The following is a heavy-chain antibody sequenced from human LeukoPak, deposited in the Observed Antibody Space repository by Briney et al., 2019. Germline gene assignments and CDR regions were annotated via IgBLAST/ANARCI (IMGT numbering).Heavy chain of an antibody. D-gene: IGHD2-2*01. V-gene: IGHV1-69*05. CDR3: ASSFIVVVPAATQKYYYYYYMDV. CDR2: IIPIFGTA. J-gene: IGHJ6*03. Sequence: SVKVSCKASGGTFSRYAISWVRQAPGQGLECMGGIIPIFGTANYAQKFQGRVTITTDESTSTAYMELSSLRSEDTAVYYCASSFIVVVPAATQKYYYYYYMDVWGKGTTVTVSS. CDR1: GGTFSRYA.